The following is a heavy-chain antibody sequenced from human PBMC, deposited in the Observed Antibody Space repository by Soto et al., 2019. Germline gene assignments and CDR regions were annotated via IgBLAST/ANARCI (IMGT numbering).Heavy chain of an antibody. Sequence: PGESLKISCKGSGYSFTSYWIGWVRQMPGKGLEWMGIIYTGDSDTRYSPSFQGQVTISADKSISTAYLQWSSLKASDTAMYYCARPYCSGGSCSHPFDYWGQGTLVTVSS. CDR1: GYSFTSYW. V-gene: IGHV5-51*01. CDR2: IYTGDSDT. CDR3: ARPYCSGGSCSHPFDY. J-gene: IGHJ4*02. D-gene: IGHD2-15*01.